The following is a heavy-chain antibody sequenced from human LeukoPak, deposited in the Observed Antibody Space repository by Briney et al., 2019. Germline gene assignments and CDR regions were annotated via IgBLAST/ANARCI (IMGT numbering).Heavy chain of an antibody. Sequence: GGSLRLSCAAPGFTFSTYAMNWVRQAPAKGLEWVSTIGGGGPTTDYADSVKDRFSISRDNSKNTLYLQMNSLRAEDTAVYFCARGFLGGTDQYFDCWGQGTLVTVSS. CDR1: GFTFSTYA. CDR3: ARGFLGGTDQYFDC. V-gene: IGHV3-23*01. J-gene: IGHJ4*02. CDR2: IGGGGPTT. D-gene: IGHD6-19*01.